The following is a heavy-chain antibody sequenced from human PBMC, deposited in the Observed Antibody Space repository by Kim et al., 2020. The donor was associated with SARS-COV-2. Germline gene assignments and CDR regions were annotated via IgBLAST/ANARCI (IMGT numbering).Heavy chain of an antibody. CDR2: ISSSSSYI. V-gene: IGHV3-21*01. CDR1: GFTFSSYS. Sequence: GGSLRLSCAASGFTFSSYSMNWVRQAPGKGLEWVSSISSSSSYIYYADSVKGRFTISRDNAKNSLYLQMNSLRAEDTAVYYCARDAYGQLRYFDWYPKGDAFDIWGQGTMVTVSS. CDR3: ARDAYGQLRYFDWYPKGDAFDI. D-gene: IGHD3-9*01. J-gene: IGHJ3*02.